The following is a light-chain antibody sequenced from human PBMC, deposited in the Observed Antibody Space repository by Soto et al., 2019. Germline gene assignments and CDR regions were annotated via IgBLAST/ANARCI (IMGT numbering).Light chain of an antibody. V-gene: IGKV1-39*01. CDR3: QQSYSAPPIT. Sequence: DIQMTQSPSSLSESVGDRVTITCRASQSISTYLNWYQQKPGKAPKLLIYETYSLQSGVPSRFSGSGSGTYFTLTISSLQPEDFATYYCQQSYSAPPITFGQGTRLEIK. CDR2: ETY. J-gene: IGKJ5*01. CDR1: QSISTY.